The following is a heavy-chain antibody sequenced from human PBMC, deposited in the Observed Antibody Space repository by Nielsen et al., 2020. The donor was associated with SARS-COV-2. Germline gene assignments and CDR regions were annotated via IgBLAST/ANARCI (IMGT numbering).Heavy chain of an antibody. CDR1: GGTFSSYA. Sequence: SVQVSCKASGGTFSSYAISWVRQAPGQGLEWMGGIIPIFGTASYAQKFQGRVTMTRDTSTSTVYMELSSLRSEDTAVYYCARTPQWLVKGAYDYWGQGTLVTVSS. J-gene: IGHJ4*02. D-gene: IGHD6-19*01. V-gene: IGHV1-69*05. CDR2: IIPIFGTA. CDR3: ARTPQWLVKGAYDY.